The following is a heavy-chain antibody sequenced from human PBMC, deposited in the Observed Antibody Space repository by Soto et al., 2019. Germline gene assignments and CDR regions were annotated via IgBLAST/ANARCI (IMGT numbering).Heavy chain of an antibody. J-gene: IGHJ4*02. CDR2: IGGSGGST. CDR1: GFTFSSYA. Sequence: GGSLRLSCAASGFTFSSYAMSWVRQAPGKGLEWVSAIGGSGGSTYYADSVKGRFTISRDNSKNTLYLQMNSLRAEDTAVYYCAKGDSNYVLSQSFDYWGQGTLVTVSS. V-gene: IGHV3-23*01. D-gene: IGHD4-4*01. CDR3: AKGDSNYVLSQSFDY.